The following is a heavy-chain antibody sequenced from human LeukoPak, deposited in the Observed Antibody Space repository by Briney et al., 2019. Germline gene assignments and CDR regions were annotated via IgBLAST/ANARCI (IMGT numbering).Heavy chain of an antibody. V-gene: IGHV3-23*01. CDR3: AINATFGGRYGMDV. Sequence: GGSLRLSCAASGFTFSSYAMSWVRQAPGKGLEWVSAISGSGGSTYYADSVKGRFTISRDNSKNTLYLQMNSLRAEDTAVYYCAINATFGGRYGMDVWGQGTTVTVSS. D-gene: IGHD3-16*01. CDR2: ISGSGGST. CDR1: GFTFSSYA. J-gene: IGHJ6*02.